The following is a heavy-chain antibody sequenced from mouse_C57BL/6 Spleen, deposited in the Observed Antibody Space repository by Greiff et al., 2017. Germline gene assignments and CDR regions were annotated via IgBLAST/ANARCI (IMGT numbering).Heavy chain of an antibody. D-gene: IGHD2-4*01. V-gene: IGHV5-4*01. Sequence: EVQRVESGGGLVKPGGSLKLSCAASGFTFSSYAMSWVRQTPEKRLEWVATISDGGSYTYYPDNVKGRFTISRDNAKNNLYLQMSHLKSEDTAMYYCASPYDYYWYFDVWGTGTTVTVSS. J-gene: IGHJ1*03. CDR1: GFTFSSYA. CDR2: ISDGGSYT. CDR3: ASPYDYYWYFDV.